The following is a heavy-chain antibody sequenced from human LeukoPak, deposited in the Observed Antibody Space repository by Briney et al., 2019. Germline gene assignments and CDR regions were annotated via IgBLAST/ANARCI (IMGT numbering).Heavy chain of an antibody. CDR3: ARGDYGDHNYYYYGMDV. CDR2: IYYSGST. V-gene: IGHV4-59*01. CDR1: GGSISSYY. Sequence: SETLSLTCIVSGGSISSYYWSWIRQPPGKGLEWIGYIYYSGSTNYNPSLKSRVTISVDTSKNQFSLKLSSVTAADTAVYYCARGDYGDHNYYYYGMDVWGQGTTVTVSS. J-gene: IGHJ6*02. D-gene: IGHD4-17*01.